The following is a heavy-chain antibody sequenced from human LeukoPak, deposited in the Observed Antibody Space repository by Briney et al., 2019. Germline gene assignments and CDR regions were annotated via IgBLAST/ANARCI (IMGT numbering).Heavy chain of an antibody. CDR3: ARDLRSAADY. J-gene: IGHJ4*02. Sequence: PGGSLRLSCAASGFTFSSDWTHWVRQAPGKGLVWVSRINTDGSGSGTSYADSVKGRFTISRDNAKNTLYLQMNSLRVEDTAVYYCARDLRSAADYWGQGTLVTVSS. V-gene: IGHV3-74*01. CDR1: GFTFSSDW. CDR2: INTDGSGSGT.